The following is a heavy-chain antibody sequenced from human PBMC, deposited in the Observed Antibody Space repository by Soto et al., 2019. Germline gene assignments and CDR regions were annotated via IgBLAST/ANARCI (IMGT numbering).Heavy chain of an antibody. CDR3: AAGGTRWLHSPFDY. D-gene: IGHD1-1*01. V-gene: IGHV1-24*01. Sequence: QVQLLQSGAEVKKPGASVKVSCKVSGHTLTELSMHWVRQAPGRGLEWMGGFDPEDGETISAQKFQGRVTMTEDTSTHSTYMELTSLRSEDTAVYYCAAGGTRWLHSPFDYWGQGTLVTISS. J-gene: IGHJ4*02. CDR2: FDPEDGET. CDR1: GHTLTELS.